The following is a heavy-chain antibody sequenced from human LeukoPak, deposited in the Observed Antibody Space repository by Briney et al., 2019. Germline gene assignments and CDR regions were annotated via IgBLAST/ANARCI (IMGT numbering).Heavy chain of an antibody. CDR1: GFSFSSYW. J-gene: IGHJ4*02. CDR3: ARNGRVVGSGWSYFFFEY. Sequence: GGSLRLSCAVSGFSFSSYWMNWVRQAPGKGLECVANIKEDGSEIHYVDSVKGRFTLSRDNARNSLYLQMTSLRVEDTAVYFCARNGRVVGSGWSYFFFEYWGQGTRVTVSS. V-gene: IGHV3-7*01. CDR2: IKEDGSEI. D-gene: IGHD6-19*01.